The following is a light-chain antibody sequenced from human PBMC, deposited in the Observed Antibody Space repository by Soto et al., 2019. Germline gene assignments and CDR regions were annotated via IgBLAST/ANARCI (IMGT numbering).Light chain of an antibody. V-gene: IGLV1-40*01. J-gene: IGLJ1*01. CDR3: QSYDRSLSGTYV. CDR2: GNS. Sequence: QSVLTQPPSVSGAPGQRVTISCTGSSSNIGAGYDVHWYQQLPGTAPKLLVYGNSNRPSGVPDRFSGSKSGTSASLAITGLQAEDEADYYRQSYDRSLSGTYVFGTGTKLTVL. CDR1: SSNIGAGYD.